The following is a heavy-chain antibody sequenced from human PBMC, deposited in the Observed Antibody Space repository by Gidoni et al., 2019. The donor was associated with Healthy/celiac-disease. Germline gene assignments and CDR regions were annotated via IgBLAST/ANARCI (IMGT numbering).Heavy chain of an antibody. CDR2: IIPILGIA. V-gene: IGHV1-69*02. D-gene: IGHD2-21*02. CDR1: GGTFSSYT. Sequence: QVQLVQSGAEVKKPGSSVKVSCTASGGTFSSYTLRWVRQAPGQGLEWMGRIIPILGIANYAQKFQGRVTITADKSTSTAYMELSSLRSEDTAVYYCARGEGAYCGGDCYSYWGQGTLVTVSS. J-gene: IGHJ4*02. CDR3: ARGEGAYCGGDCYSY.